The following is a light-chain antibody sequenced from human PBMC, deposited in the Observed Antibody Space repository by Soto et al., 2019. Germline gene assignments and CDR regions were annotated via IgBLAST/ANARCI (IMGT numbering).Light chain of an antibody. CDR1: QSVSSN. CDR2: GAS. Sequence: EIVMTQSPATLSASPGERATLSCRASQSVSSNLAWYQQKPGQAPRLLISGASTRATGIPARFSGGGSGTEFNITISSLQSEDFAVYYCQQYYNWPRTFGQGTKVEIK. J-gene: IGKJ1*01. CDR3: QQYYNWPRT. V-gene: IGKV3-15*01.